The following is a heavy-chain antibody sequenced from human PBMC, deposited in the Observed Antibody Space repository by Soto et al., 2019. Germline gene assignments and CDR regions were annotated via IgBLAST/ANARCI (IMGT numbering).Heavy chain of an antibody. D-gene: IGHD3-10*01. Sequence: SVKVSCKASGGTFSSYAISWVRQAPGQGLEWMGGIIPIFGTANYAQKFQGRVTITADESTSTAYMELSSLRSEDTAVYYCASDFNYYGSGSYPNWFDPWGQGALVTVSS. CDR2: IIPIFGTA. CDR1: GGTFSSYA. CDR3: ASDFNYYGSGSYPNWFDP. V-gene: IGHV1-69*13. J-gene: IGHJ5*02.